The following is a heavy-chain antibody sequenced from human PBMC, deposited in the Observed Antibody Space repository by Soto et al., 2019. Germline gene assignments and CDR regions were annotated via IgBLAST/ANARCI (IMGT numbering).Heavy chain of an antibody. CDR1: GGSISSYY. Sequence: QVQLQESGPGLVKPSEILSLTCTVSGGSISSYYWSWIRQPPGKGLEWIGYIYYSGSTNYNPSLKSRVTISVDTSKNQFSLKLSSVTAADTAVYYCARRWGRTFDYWGQGTLVTVSS. V-gene: IGHV4-59*08. D-gene: IGHD1-26*01. J-gene: IGHJ4*02. CDR3: ARRWGRTFDY. CDR2: IYYSGST.